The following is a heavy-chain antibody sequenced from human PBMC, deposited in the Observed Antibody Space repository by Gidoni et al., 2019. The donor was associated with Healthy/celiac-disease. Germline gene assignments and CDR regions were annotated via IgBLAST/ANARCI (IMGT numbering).Heavy chain of an antibody. V-gene: IGHV1-18*01. CDR2: ISAYNGNT. CDR3: AREGVTSYYDFWSGYYAGSWFDP. J-gene: IGHJ5*02. CDR1: GYTPTSYG. D-gene: IGHD3-3*01. Sequence: QVQLVQSGAVVKKPGASVKVSCKASGYTPTSYGISWVRQAPGQGLEWMGWISAYNGNTDYAQKLQGRVTMTTDTSTSTAYMGLRSLRSDDTAVYYCAREGVTSYYDFWSGYYAGSWFDPWGQGTLVTVSS.